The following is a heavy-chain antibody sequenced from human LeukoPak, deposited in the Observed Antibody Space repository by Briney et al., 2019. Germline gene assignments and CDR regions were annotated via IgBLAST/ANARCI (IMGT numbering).Heavy chain of an antibody. D-gene: IGHD2-15*01. CDR3: ARDVVVVAATTHYYYYGMDV. V-gene: IGHV4-59*12. J-gene: IGHJ6*02. CDR1: GGSISGYY. CDR2: MYYSGTT. Sequence: PSETLSLTCTVSGGSISGYYWSWIRQPPGKGLEWIGYMYYSGTTNYNPSLKSRVTISEDTPKNQFSLKLYSVTAADTAVYYCARDVVVVAATTHYYYYGMDVWGQGTTVTVSS.